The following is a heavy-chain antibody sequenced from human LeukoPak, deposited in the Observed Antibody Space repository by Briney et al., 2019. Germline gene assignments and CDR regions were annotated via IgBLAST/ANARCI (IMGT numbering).Heavy chain of an antibody. D-gene: IGHD4-23*01. CDR2: INHSGST. CDR3: AGNRGLGRDY. J-gene: IGHJ4*02. V-gene: IGHV4-34*01. Sequence: SETLSLTCAVYGGSFSGYYWSWIRQPPGKGREWIGEINHSGSTNYNPSLKSRVTISVDTSKNQFSLKLSSVTAADTAVYYCAGNRGLGRDYWGQGTLVTVSS. CDR1: GGSFSGYY.